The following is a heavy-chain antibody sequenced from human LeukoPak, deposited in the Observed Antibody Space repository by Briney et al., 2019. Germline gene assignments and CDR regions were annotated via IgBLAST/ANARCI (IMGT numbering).Heavy chain of an antibody. D-gene: IGHD2-2*01. Sequence: PGGSLRLSCAASGFTVSRNYMSWVRQAPGKGLEWVSVIYSGGSTYYADSVKGRFTISRDNSKNTPYLQMNSLRAEDTAVYYCAVEEYQLLGEYFQHWGQGTLVTVSS. V-gene: IGHV3-66*02. CDR1: GFTVSRNY. J-gene: IGHJ1*01. CDR3: AVEEYQLLGEYFQH. CDR2: IYSGGST.